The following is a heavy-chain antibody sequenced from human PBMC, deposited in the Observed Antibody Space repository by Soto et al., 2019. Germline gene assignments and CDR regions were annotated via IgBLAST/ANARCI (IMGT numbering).Heavy chain of an antibody. Sequence: SETLSLTWTVSGGSISGFYWTWIRQPAGRGLEWIGRIYSSGNTYYNPSLTSRVTMSVDTSKNQFSLKLTSVTAADTAVYFCARDHWTPVGGSGSYYFFDYWGQGALVTVSS. J-gene: IGHJ4*02. D-gene: IGHD3-10*01. CDR3: ARDHWTPVGGSGSYYFFDY. V-gene: IGHV4-4*07. CDR2: IYSSGNT. CDR1: GGSISGFY.